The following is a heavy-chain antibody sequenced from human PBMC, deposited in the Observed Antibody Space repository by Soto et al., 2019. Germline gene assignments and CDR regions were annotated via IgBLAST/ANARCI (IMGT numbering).Heavy chain of an antibody. Sequence: SETLSLTCTVSGGSISSGDYYWSWIRQPPGKGLEWIGYIYYSGSTYYNPSLKSRVTISVDTSKNQFSLKLSSVTAADTAVYYCAREGKITIFGVATGDYYGMDVWGQGTTVTVSS. CDR1: GGSISSGDYY. CDR2: IYYSGST. CDR3: AREGKITIFGVATGDYYGMDV. J-gene: IGHJ6*02. V-gene: IGHV4-30-4*01. D-gene: IGHD3-3*01.